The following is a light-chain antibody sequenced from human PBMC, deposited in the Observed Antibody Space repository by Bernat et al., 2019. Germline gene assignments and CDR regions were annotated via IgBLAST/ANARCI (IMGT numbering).Light chain of an antibody. V-gene: IGLV4-69*01. Sequence: QLVLTQSPSASASLGASVKFTCTLSSGHSDYDIVWHQHQPDKGKRLLMKLNNDGSHIKGDGTPARFSGSSARAERYLTMASLEYEDEADYYCQTWGSGIRPFGGGTKLTVL. CDR1: SGHSDYD. CDR2: LNNDGSH. CDR3: QTWGSGIRP. J-gene: IGLJ3*02.